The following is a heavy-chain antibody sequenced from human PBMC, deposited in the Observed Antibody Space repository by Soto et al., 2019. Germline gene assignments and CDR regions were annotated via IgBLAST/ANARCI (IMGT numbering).Heavy chain of an antibody. V-gene: IGHV4-59*01. CDR2: IYYSGNT. CDR3: ARQSTAWPNFDS. D-gene: IGHD2-21*02. CDR1: CGSIINYY. J-gene: IGHJ4*02. Sequence: SETLSLTCAFSCGSIINYYWSWIRQPPGKGLEWIGYIYYSGNTNYNPSLKSRVTISVDTSKKQFSLKVSAVTAADTAVYYCARQSTAWPNFDSWGQGTLVTVSS.